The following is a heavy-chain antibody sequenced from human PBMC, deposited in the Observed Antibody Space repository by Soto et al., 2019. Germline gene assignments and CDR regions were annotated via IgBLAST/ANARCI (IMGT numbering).Heavy chain of an antibody. CDR3: ASSRSWYGYFQH. Sequence: QVQLVQSGAEVKKPGSSVKVSCKASGGTFSSYAISWVRQAPGQGLEWMGGIIPIFGTANYAQKFQGRVTFTADESTSTAYRELRRLRSEDTAVYYGASSRSWYGYFQHWGQGTLVTVSS. CDR2: IIPIFGTA. D-gene: IGHD6-13*01. V-gene: IGHV1-69*12. CDR1: GGTFSSYA. J-gene: IGHJ1*01.